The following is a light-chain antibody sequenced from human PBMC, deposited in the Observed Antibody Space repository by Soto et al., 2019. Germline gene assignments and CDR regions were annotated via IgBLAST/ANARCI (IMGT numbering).Light chain of an antibody. CDR2: RDN. V-gene: IGLV3-9*01. CDR3: QVWDTNTEV. J-gene: IGLJ1*01. Sequence: SYELTQPLSVSVALGQTARVTCGGEKIESKNVDWYQQKPGQAPLLVIYRDNNRPSGIPERFSGSNSGNMATLTINRAQAGDEADYYCQVWDTNTEVFGTGTKLTVL. CDR1: KIESKN.